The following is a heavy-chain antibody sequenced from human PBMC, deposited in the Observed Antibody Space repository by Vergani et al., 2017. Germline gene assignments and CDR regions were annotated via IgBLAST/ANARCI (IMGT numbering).Heavy chain of an antibody. J-gene: IGHJ2*01. V-gene: IGHV3-9*01. CDR3: AKEKDYDWYFDL. CDR1: RFTFDDYA. D-gene: IGHD3-16*01. CDR2: ISWNSGSI. Sequence: EVQLVESGGGLVQPGRSLRLSSAASRFTFDDYAMHWVRQAPGKGLEWVSGISWNSGSIGYADSVKGRFTISRDNAKNSLYLQMNSVRAEDTALYYCAKEKDYDWYFDLWGSGTLVTVSS.